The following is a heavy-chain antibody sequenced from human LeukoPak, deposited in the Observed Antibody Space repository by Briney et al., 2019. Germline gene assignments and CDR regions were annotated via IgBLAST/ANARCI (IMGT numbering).Heavy chain of an antibody. D-gene: IGHD2-2*01. CDR1: GFTFSSYA. Sequence: GGSLRLSCAASGFTFSSYAMSWVRQAPGKGLEWVSAISGSGGSTYYADSVKGRFTISRDNSKNTLYLQMHSLRAEDTAVYYCAKDRNVYCSSTSCSSEFDYWGQGTLVTVSS. J-gene: IGHJ4*02. V-gene: IGHV3-23*01. CDR2: ISGSGGST. CDR3: AKDRNVYCSSTSCSSEFDY.